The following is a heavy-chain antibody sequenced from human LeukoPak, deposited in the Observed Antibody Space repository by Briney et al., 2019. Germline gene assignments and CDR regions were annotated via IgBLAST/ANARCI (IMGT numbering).Heavy chain of an antibody. Sequence: GSSVKVSCKASGVTFSKYGFSWVRQAPGQGLEWMGRIIPFLDVTTYTQKFQDRVTISADKSTNTVYMEINSLKSEDTAVYFCASAAVIWYFDLWGRGSLVTVSS. CDR2: IIPFLDVT. CDR3: ASAAVIWYFDL. CDR1: GVTFSKYG. D-gene: IGHD6-25*01. V-gene: IGHV1-69*04. J-gene: IGHJ2*01.